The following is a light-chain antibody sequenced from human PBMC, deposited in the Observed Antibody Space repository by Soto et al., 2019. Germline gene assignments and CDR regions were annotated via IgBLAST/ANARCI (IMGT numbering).Light chain of an antibody. CDR2: AAS. CDR1: QSISSS. V-gene: IGKV1-39*01. J-gene: IGKJ2*01. Sequence: DIQMTQSPSSLSASVGDRVTITCRASQSISSSFNWYQQKPGKAPKLLIYAASSLQSGVPSRFSGSGSGTDFTLTISSLQSEDFATYYCQQSYSTPYTFGQGTKLEIK. CDR3: QQSYSTPYT.